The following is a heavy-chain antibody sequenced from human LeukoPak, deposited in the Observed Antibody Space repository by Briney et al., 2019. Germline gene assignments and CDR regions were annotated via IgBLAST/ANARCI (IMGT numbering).Heavy chain of an antibody. D-gene: IGHD6-13*01. CDR3: ARDLAGYSSSWYPGDY. Sequence: GGSLRLSCAASGFTFSSYSMNWVRQAPGKGLEWVSSISSSSSYIYYADSVKGRFTISRDNSKNTLYLQMNSLRAEDTAVYYCARDLAGYSSSWYPGDYWGQGTLVTVSS. CDR1: GFTFSSYS. J-gene: IGHJ4*02. V-gene: IGHV3-21*01. CDR2: ISSSSSYI.